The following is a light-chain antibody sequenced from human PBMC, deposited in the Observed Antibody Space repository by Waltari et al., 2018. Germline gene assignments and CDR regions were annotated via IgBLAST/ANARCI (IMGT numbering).Light chain of an antibody. V-gene: IGLV2-14*03. CDR3: KSYTGTGSWV. CDR1: SSDVGFYNY. CDR2: DVS. J-gene: IGLJ3*02. Sequence: QSALTQPASVSGSPGQSLTLPCTGTSSDVGFYNYVPWYQQHPGKAPKVIIYDVSQRPSGISNRFSGSKSGNTASLTISGLQAEDEADYYCKSYTGTGSWVFGGGTKVTVL.